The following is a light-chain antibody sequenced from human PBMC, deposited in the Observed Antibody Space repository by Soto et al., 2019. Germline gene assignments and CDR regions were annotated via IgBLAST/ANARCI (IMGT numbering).Light chain of an antibody. CDR1: QSVLYSSDNKSY. Sequence: DIVMTQCPDSLAGSLGERATINCKSSQSVLYSSDNKSYLTWYQQKPGQPPKLLIYWASTRESGVPDRFSGSGSGTDFTLTISSLQSEDFAVYYCQQYNNWPQTFGQGTKVDI. V-gene: IGKV4-1*01. CDR3: QQYNNWPQT. J-gene: IGKJ1*01. CDR2: WAS.